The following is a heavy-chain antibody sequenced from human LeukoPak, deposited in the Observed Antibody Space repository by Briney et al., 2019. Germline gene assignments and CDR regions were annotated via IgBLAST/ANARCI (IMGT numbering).Heavy chain of an antibody. J-gene: IGHJ4*02. D-gene: IGHD3-22*01. V-gene: IGHV1-24*01. CDR2: FDPEDGET. Sequence: GASVKVSCKVSGYTLTELSMHWVRQAPGKGLEWMGGFDPEDGETIYAQKFQGRVTTTEDTSTDTAYMELSSLRSEDTAVYYCATIGSSGYAIDYWGQGTLVTVSS. CDR1: GYTLTELS. CDR3: ATIGSSGYAIDY.